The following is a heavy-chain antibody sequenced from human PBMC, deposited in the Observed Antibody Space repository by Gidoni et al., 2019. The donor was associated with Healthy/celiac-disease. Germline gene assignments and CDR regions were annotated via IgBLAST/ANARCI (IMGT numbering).Heavy chain of an antibody. J-gene: IGHJ6*02. CDR2: IIPIFGTE. V-gene: IGHV1-69*01. CDR1: GGTFSSYA. CDR3: ARGMTTVTIYYYYGMDV. D-gene: IGHD4-17*01. Sequence: QVQLVQSGAEVKKPGSSVTVSCKASGGTFSSYAISWVRQAPGQGLEWMGGIIPIFGTEKYAQKFQGRVTITADESTSTADMELSSRRSEDTAVYYCARGMTTVTIYYYYGMDVWGQGTTVTVSS.